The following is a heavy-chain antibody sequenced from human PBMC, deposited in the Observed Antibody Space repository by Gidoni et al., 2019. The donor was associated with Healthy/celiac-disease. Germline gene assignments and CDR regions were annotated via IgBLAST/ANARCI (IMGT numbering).Heavy chain of an antibody. CDR1: GFSLSTSGMC. V-gene: IGHV2-70*01. CDR3: ARGIASHLKNYYYGMDV. J-gene: IGHJ6*04. Sequence: TCTFSGFSLSTSGMCVSWIRQPPGKALEWLALIDWDDDKYYSTSLKTRLTISKDTSKNQVVLTMTNMDPVDTATYYWARGIASHLKNYYYGMDVWGKGTTVTVSS. D-gene: IGHD1-20*01. CDR2: IDWDDDK.